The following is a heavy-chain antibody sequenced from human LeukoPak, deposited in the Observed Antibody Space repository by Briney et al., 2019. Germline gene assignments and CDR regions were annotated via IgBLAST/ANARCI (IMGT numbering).Heavy chain of an antibody. J-gene: IGHJ4*02. CDR2: ISSSSSYI. Sequence: GGSLRLSCAASGFTFSSYSMNWVRQAPGKGLEWVSSISSSSSYIYYADSVKGRFTISRDNAKNSLYLQMNSLRAEDTAVYYCAREPTVTTGYFDYWGQGTLVTASS. V-gene: IGHV3-21*01. D-gene: IGHD4-17*01. CDR1: GFTFSSYS. CDR3: AREPTVTTGYFDY.